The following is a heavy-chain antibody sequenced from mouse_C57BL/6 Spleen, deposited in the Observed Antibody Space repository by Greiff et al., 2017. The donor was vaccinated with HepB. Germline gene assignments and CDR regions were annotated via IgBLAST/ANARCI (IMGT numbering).Heavy chain of an antibody. D-gene: IGHD3-2*02. V-gene: IGHV1-69*01. CDR2: IDPSDSYT. Sequence: QVQLQQPGAELVMPGASVKLSCKASGYTFTSYWMHWVKQRPGQGLEWIGEIDPSDSYTNYNQKFKGKSTLTVDKSSSTAYMQLSSLTSEDSAVYYCARGGSSGLYYAMDYWGQGTSVTVSS. J-gene: IGHJ4*01. CDR3: ARGGSSGLYYAMDY. CDR1: GYTFTSYW.